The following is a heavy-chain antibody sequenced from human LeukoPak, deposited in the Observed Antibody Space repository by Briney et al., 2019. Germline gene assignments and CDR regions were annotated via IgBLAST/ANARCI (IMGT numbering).Heavy chain of an antibody. CDR3: ARVDREKGFDY. J-gene: IGHJ4*02. CDR2: IYSDNT. Sequence: PGGSLRLSCTVSGFTVSSNSMSWVRQAPGKGLEWISFIYSDNTHYSDSVKGRFTISRDNSKNTLYLQMNSLRAEDTAVYYCARVDREKGFDYWGQGTLVTVSS. D-gene: IGHD1-14*01. V-gene: IGHV3-53*01. CDR1: GFTVSSNS.